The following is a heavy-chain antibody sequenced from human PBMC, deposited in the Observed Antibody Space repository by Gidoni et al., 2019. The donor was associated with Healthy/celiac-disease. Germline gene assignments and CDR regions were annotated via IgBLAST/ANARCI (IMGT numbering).Heavy chain of an antibody. CDR3: ARETLFGDYGGNSRYFDL. CDR1: GFTFRSYW. CDR2: INSDGSST. J-gene: IGHJ2*01. D-gene: IGHD4-17*01. Sequence: EVQLVESGGGLVQPGGSLRLSCAASGFTFRSYWMHWVRQAPGKGLVWVSRINSDGSSTSYADSVKGRFTISRDNAKNTLYLQMNSLRAEDTAVYYCARETLFGDYGGNSRYFDLWGRGTLVTVSS. V-gene: IGHV3-74*01.